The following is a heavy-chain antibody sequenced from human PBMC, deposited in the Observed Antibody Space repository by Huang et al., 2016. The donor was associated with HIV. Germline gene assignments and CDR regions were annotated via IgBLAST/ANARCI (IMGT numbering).Heavy chain of an antibody. CDR2: SYPAGSDT. Sequence: EVQLVQSEAEVKKPGESLKISCRGSGYSFTNYWIGWVRQRPGEGLEWMGVSYPAGSDTRYSPSLQGQVTVSADKSTRTAYLQWSSLQASDTAIYYCARSEVLVTAVPFDHWGQGTLVTVSS. J-gene: IGHJ4*02. V-gene: IGHV5-51*03. D-gene: IGHD2-21*02. CDR3: ARSEVLVTAVPFDH. CDR1: GYSFTNYW.